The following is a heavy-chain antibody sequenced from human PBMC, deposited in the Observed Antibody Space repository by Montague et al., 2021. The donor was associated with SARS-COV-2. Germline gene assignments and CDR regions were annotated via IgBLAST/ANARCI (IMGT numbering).Heavy chain of an antibody. J-gene: IGHJ4*02. D-gene: IGHD6-6*01. CDR3: ARTPTRPLSLDS. CDR1: GGSITGFS. V-gene: IGHV4-4*07. Sequence: SETLSLTCAVSGGSITGFSWSWVRQPAGKGLEWIGRVTTSGTTHXSPSLRSRVTMSVDTSKNQFSLNLNSVTAADTAIYYCARTPTRPLSLDSWGQGTLVTVSS. CDR2: VTTSGTT.